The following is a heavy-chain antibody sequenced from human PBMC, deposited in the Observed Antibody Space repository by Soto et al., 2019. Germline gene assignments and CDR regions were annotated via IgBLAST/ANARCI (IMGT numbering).Heavy chain of an antibody. V-gene: IGHV1-46*03. J-gene: IGHJ4*02. CDR3: ARKKPYQFYCSGGSCSKGEAYYFDY. CDR2: INPSGGST. Sequence: GASVKVSCKASGYTFTSNYMHWVRQAPGQGLEWMRIINPSGGSTSYAQKFQGRVTMTRDTSTSTVYMELSSLRSEDTAVYYCARKKPYQFYCSGGSCSKGEAYYFDYWGQGTLVTVSS. CDR1: GYTFTSNY. D-gene: IGHD2-15*01.